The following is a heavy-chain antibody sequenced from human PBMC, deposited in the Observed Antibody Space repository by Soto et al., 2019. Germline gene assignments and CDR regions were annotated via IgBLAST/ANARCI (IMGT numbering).Heavy chain of an antibody. J-gene: IGHJ4*02. V-gene: IGHV3-30*18. CDR2: VSHDGRNT. CDR1: GFTFSDYP. D-gene: IGHD5-18*01. CDR3: AKSRVQLWQFDY. Sequence: PGGSLRLSCSASGFTFSDYPMHWVRQAPGKGLEWVAVVSHDGRNTHYADSVKGRFTISRDNSKNTLYLQMNSLRAEVTAVYYCAKSRVQLWQFDYWGQGTLVTVSS.